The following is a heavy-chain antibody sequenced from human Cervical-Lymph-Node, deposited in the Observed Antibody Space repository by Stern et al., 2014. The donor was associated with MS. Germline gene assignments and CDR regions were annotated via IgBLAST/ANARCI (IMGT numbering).Heavy chain of an antibody. CDR1: GFTFTNSA. V-gene: IGHV1-58*02. Sequence: QLVESGPEVKKPGTSVKVSCKASGFTFTNSAMQWVRQARGQRLEWIGWIVVGTAYTNYAQKFQERVTITRDMSTSTVYMELSSLRSEDTAVYYCAADFTGATSDYWGQGTLVTVSS. J-gene: IGHJ4*02. CDR3: AADFTGATSDY. CDR2: IVVGTAYT. D-gene: IGHD1-26*01.